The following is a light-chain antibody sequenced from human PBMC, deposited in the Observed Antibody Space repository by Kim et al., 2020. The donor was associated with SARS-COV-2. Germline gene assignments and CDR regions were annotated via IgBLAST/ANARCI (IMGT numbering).Light chain of an antibody. CDR1: QTITTW. CDR2: EVS. J-gene: IGKJ1*01. Sequence: ASVGDRITSSCRASQTITTWLAWYQQKPGKAPNLLIYEVSTLEDGVPSRFSGGGSGTEFTLTIASLQPDDFATYYCQQYHTFPWTFGQGTKVDIK. V-gene: IGKV1-5*01. CDR3: QQYHTFPWT.